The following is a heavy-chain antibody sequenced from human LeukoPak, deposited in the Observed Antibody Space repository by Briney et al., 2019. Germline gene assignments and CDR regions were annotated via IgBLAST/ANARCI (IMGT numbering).Heavy chain of an antibody. CDR3: ARDDGGNFNDAFDI. D-gene: IGHD4-23*01. CDR2: MTGRKNYI. J-gene: IGHJ3*02. CDR1: GFTFRDYT. Sequence: PGGSLRLSCAASGFTFRDYTVNCVPQSPGKALECVSSMTGRKNYIFYADSVKARDTIPRHNADNSGYLQMNNLGAEDTAIYYCARDDGGNFNDAFDIWGQGTMVTVS. V-gene: IGHV3-21*01.